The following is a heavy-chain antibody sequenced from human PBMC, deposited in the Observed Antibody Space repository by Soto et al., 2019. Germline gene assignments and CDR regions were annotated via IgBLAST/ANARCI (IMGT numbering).Heavy chain of an antibody. CDR1: VFSVSTSGVG. D-gene: IGHD6-19*01. J-gene: IGHJ4*02. CDR3: EHRLSPSCWYFDY. V-gene: IGHV2-5*01. Sequence: QITLKESGPTLAQPTQTLTLTCTFSVFSVSTSGVGLAWIRQPPGKALEWLALISWNDDKRYSPSLKSRLTITKDNSKTQVVLTMTNMDPVDTATSYCEHRLSPSCWYFDYGGQGTLFPVAS. CDR2: ISWNDDK.